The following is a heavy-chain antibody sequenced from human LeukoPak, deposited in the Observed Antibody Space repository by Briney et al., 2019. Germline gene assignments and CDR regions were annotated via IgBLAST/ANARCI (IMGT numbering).Heavy chain of an antibody. CDR3: AKRPHCTGPGCHHIEY. CDR1: GFTFSTCL. V-gene: IGHV3-23*01. CDR2: ISGSDTTT. D-gene: IGHD2-8*02. J-gene: IGHJ4*02. Sequence: GGSLRLSCAASGFTFSTCLMTWVRQAPGRGMEWVSTISGSDTTTYYADSVKGRFAISRDNSKNTLFLQMNSMRAEDTAVYYCAKRPHCTGPGCHHIEYWGQGTLVTVSP.